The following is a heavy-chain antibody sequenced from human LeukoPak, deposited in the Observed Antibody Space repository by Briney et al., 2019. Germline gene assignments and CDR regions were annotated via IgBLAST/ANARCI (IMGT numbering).Heavy chain of an antibody. Sequence: ASVKVSCKASGYTFTTYDINWVRQATGQGLEWMGWMNPNSGGTNYAQKFQGRVTMTRDTSISTAYMELSRLRSDDTAVYYCARGEVRRPTVTTFRWARKPFDYWGQGALVTVSS. CDR1: GYTFTTYD. CDR3: ARGEVRRPTVTTFRWARKPFDY. J-gene: IGHJ4*02. V-gene: IGHV1-2*02. CDR2: MNPNSGGT. D-gene: IGHD4-17*01.